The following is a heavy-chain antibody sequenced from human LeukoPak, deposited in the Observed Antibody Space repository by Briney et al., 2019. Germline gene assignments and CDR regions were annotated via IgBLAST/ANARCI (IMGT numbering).Heavy chain of an antibody. CDR1: GFTFTTFP. V-gene: IGHV3-30*04. Sequence: GGSLRLSCAAPGFTFTTFPMHWVRQPPGKGLEWVAVISYDGTDKYYADSVKGRFTISRDNAENSLYLQMNSLRVEDTAFYYCARDLAYSRLDYWGQGMLATVSS. CDR2: ISYDGTDK. D-gene: IGHD5-18*01. CDR3: ARDLAYSRLDY. J-gene: IGHJ4*02.